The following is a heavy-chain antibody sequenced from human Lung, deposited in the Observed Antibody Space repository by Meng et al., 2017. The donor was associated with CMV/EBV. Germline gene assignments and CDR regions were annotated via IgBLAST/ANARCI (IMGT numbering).Heavy chain of an antibody. V-gene: IGHV1-8*01. J-gene: IGHJ6*02. Sequence: SVKVSXKASGYMFTTYDINWVRQATGQGLEWMGWMNPNSGNTGYAQKFQGRVTLTRVTSISTAYMELISLTSDDTAVYYCARTRIEVEPDGRKIKYYNYGMDVWGQGXTVTVSS. CDR3: ARTRIEVEPDGRKIKYYNYGMDV. D-gene: IGHD2-2*01. CDR1: GYMFTTYD. CDR2: MNPNSGNT.